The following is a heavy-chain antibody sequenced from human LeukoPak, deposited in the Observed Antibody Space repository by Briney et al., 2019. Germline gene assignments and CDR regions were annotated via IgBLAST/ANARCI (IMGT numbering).Heavy chain of an antibody. D-gene: IGHD3-3*01. V-gene: IGHV3-30*02. J-gene: IGHJ5*02. CDR3: GREQSAYYVHAFDP. Sequence: PGGSLRLSCAASGFTFSYYGMHWVRQAPGKGLEWVAFKQNDGSTTFYADSVKGRFTISRDNSKNTLFLQMNSLRTDDTAVYYCGREQSAYYVHAFDPWGQGTLVTVSS. CDR1: GFTFSYYG. CDR2: KQNDGSTT.